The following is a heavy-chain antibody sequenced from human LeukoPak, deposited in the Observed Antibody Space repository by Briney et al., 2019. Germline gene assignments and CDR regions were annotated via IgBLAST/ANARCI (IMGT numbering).Heavy chain of an antibody. J-gene: IGHJ6*03. CDR1: GGSFSGYY. V-gene: IGHV4-34*01. CDR2: INHSGST. Sequence: SETLSLTCAVYGGSFSGYYWSWIRQPPGKVLEWIGEINHSGSTNYSPSLKSRVTISVDTSKNQFSLKLSSVTAADTAVYYCARETKESRDGYNTTYYYYYYMDVWGKGTTVTISS. CDR3: ARETKESRDGYNTTYYYYYYMDV. D-gene: IGHD5-24*01.